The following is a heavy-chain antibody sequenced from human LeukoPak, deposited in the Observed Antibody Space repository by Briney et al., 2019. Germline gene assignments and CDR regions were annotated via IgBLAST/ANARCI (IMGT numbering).Heavy chain of an antibody. V-gene: IGHV1-18*01. J-gene: IGHJ4*02. CDR1: GYTFTSYG. CDR3: ARLLNDIVVVPAAISPIYFDY. Sequence: ASVKVSCKASGYTFTSYGISWVRQAPGQGLEWMGWISAYNGNTNYAQKLQGRVTMTTDTSTSTAYMELRSLRSEDTAVYYCARLLNDIVVVPAAISPIYFDYWGQGTLVTVSS. CDR2: ISAYNGNT. D-gene: IGHD2-2*02.